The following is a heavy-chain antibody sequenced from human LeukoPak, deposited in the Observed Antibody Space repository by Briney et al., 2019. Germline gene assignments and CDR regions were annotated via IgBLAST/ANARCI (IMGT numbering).Heavy chain of an antibody. CDR1: GYTFTSYG. V-gene: IGHV1-18*04. CDR2: ISAYNGNT. D-gene: IGHD3-10*01. Sequence: ASVKVSCKASGYTFTSYGISWVRQAPGQGLEWMGWISAYNGNTNYAQKFQGRVTMTTDTSTSTAYMELRSLRSDDTAVYYCAMGGMVRGVTMDPALYYYGMDVWGKGTTVTVSS. CDR3: AMGGMVRGVTMDPALYYYGMDV. J-gene: IGHJ6*04.